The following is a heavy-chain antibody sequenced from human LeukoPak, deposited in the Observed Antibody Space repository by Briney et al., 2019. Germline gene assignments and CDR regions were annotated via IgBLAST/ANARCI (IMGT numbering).Heavy chain of an antibody. D-gene: IGHD5-18*01. CDR1: GGSFSGYY. CDR2: INHSGST. V-gene: IGHV4-34*01. J-gene: IGHJ4*02. CDR3: ARLPRGYSYGRNFDY. Sequence: SETLSLTCAVYGGSFSGYYWSWIRQPPGKGLEWIGEINHSGSTNYNPFLKSRVTISVDTSKNQFSLKLSSVTAADTAVYYCARLPRGYSYGRNFDYWGQGTLVTVSS.